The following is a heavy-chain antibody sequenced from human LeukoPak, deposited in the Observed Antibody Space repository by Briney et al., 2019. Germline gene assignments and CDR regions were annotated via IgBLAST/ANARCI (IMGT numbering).Heavy chain of an antibody. CDR3: ARALYGSASNNYYMDV. Sequence: SETLSLTCTVSGGSISSYYWSWIRQPPGKGLEWIGYIYYSGSTNYNPSLKSRVTISVDTSKNQFSLKLSSVTAADTAVYYCARALYGSASNNYYMDVWGKGTTVTVSS. D-gene: IGHD3-10*01. J-gene: IGHJ6*03. CDR2: IYYSGST. CDR1: GGSISSYY. V-gene: IGHV4-59*01.